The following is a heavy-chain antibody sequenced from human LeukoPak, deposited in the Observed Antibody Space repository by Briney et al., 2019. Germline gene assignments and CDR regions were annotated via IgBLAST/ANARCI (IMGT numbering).Heavy chain of an antibody. CDR2: ISGSGGST. Sequence: GGSLRLSCAASGFTFSSYAMSWVRQAPGKGLEWVSAISGSGGSTYYADSVKGRFTISRDNSKNTLYLQMNSLRAEDTAVYYCAKDLHGYCSGGSCYSGGWFDPWGQGTLVTVSS. J-gene: IGHJ5*02. D-gene: IGHD2-15*01. CDR1: GFTFSSYA. V-gene: IGHV3-23*01. CDR3: AKDLHGYCSGGSCYSGGWFDP.